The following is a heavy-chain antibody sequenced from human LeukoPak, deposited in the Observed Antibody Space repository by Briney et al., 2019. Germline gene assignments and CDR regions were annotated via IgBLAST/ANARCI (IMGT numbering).Heavy chain of an antibody. J-gene: IGHJ3*02. CDR2: ISSSSSTI. CDR3: ARSGETMTTSYVDPTYAFDI. CDR1: GFTFSSYS. D-gene: IGHD4-11*01. V-gene: IGHV3-48*02. Sequence: AGGSLRLSCAASGFTFSSYSMNWVRQAPGKGLEWVSYISSSSSTIYYADSVKGRFTISRDNAKNSLYLQMNSLRDEDTAVYYCARSGETMTTSYVDPTYAFDIWGQGTMVTVSS.